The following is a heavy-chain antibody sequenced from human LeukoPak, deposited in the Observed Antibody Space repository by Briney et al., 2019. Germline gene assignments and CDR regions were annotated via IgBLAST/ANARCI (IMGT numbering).Heavy chain of an antibody. D-gene: IGHD1-1*01. V-gene: IGHV3-7*01. Sequence: GGSLRLSCAASGFTFSSYSMNWVRQAPGKGLEWVANIKKDGSEKYYVDSVKGRFTISRDNAKNSLCLQMNSLRADDTAVYHCARQETSIYNGTFDIWGQGTMVTVSS. CDR1: GFTFSSYS. J-gene: IGHJ3*02. CDR3: ARQETSIYNGTFDI. CDR2: IKKDGSEK.